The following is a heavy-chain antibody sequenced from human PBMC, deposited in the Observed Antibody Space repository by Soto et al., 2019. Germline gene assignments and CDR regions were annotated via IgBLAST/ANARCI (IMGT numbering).Heavy chain of an antibody. CDR3: AHTLIPNWGSRAAFDY. J-gene: IGHJ4*02. Sequence: QITLKESGPTLVKPTQTLTLTCTFSGFSLSTSGVGVGWFRQHPGKALEWLALIYWDDDKRYSPSLKSRLTSTKDPSKNQVVLTRPNMDPVDTAPYYCAHTLIPNWGSRAAFDYWGQGTLVTVSS. CDR1: GFSLSTSGVG. V-gene: IGHV2-5*02. CDR2: IYWDDDK. D-gene: IGHD7-27*01.